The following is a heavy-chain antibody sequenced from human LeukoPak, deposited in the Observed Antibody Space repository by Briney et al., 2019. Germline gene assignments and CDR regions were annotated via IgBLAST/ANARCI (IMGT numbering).Heavy chain of an antibody. Sequence: TETLSLTCAVSGYSISSGYYWGWIRQPPGKGLEWIGSIYHSGSTYYNPSLKSRVTISVDTSKNQFSLKLSSVTAADTAVYYCANTPWNPTYSSSWSEYWGQGTLVTVSS. CDR3: ANTPWNPTYSSSWSEY. D-gene: IGHD6-13*01. J-gene: IGHJ4*02. V-gene: IGHV4-38-2*01. CDR1: GYSISSGYY. CDR2: IYHSGST.